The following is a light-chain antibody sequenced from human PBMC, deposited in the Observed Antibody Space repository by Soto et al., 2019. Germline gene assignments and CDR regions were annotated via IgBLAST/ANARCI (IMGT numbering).Light chain of an antibody. CDR1: SGHRSYV. V-gene: IGLV4-60*03. CDR2: VEGSGSY. Sequence: QPVLTQSSSASASLGSSVKVTCTLSSGHRSYVIAWHQQQPGKAPRYLMKVEGSGSYNKGSGVPDRFSGSSSGADRYLTISNLQSEDEADYYCETWDSNTLVVFGGGTKLTVL. J-gene: IGLJ2*01. CDR3: ETWDSNTLVV.